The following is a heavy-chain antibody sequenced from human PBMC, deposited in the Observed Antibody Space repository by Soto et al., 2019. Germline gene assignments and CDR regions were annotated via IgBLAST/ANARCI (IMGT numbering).Heavy chain of an antibody. CDR3: ARAVVVVPAAIIPYYYGMDV. D-gene: IGHD2-2*02. Sequence: SVKVSCKASGGTFSSYAISWVRQAPGQGLEWMGGIIPIFGTANYAQKFQGRVTITADKSTSTAYMELSSLRAEDTAVYYCARAVVVVPAAIIPYYYGMDVWGQGTTVTVSS. J-gene: IGHJ6*02. CDR2: IIPIFGTA. CDR1: GGTFSSYA. V-gene: IGHV1-69*06.